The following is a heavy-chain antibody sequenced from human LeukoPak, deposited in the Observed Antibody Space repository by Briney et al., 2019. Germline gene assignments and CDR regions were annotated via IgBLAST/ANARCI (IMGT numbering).Heavy chain of an antibody. CDR2: IIPILGIA. Sequence: SVKVSCKASGGTFSSYTISWVRQAPGQGLEWMGRIIPILGIANYAQKFQGRVTITADKSTSTAYMELSSLRSEDTAVYYCARDPYYYGSGSFPYYYYYGMGVWGQGTTVTVSS. D-gene: IGHD3-10*01. CDR3: ARDPYYYGSGSFPYYYYYGMGV. V-gene: IGHV1-69*04. CDR1: GGTFSSYT. J-gene: IGHJ6*02.